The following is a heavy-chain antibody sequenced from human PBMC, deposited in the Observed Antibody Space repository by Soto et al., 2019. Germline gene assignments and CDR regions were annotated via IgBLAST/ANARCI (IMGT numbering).Heavy chain of an antibody. J-gene: IGHJ4*02. D-gene: IGHD3-9*01. V-gene: IGHV3-23*01. CDR1: GFRFSNYG. Sequence: GGSLILSCVASGFRFSNYGMSWVRQAPGQGLEWVSGISGNGAYTYYADSVKGRFTISRDNSKNTVYLQMNSLRAEDTAVYYCARDLDWLLRNFEKWGQGTLDTV. CDR3: ARDLDWLLRNFEK. CDR2: ISGNGAYT.